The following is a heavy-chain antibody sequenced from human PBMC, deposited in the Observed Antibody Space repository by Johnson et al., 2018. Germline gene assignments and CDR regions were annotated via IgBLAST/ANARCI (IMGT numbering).Heavy chain of an antibody. CDR1: EFTFSSYW. CDR2: IRRDGSET. D-gene: IGHD2-15*01. J-gene: IGHJ6*02. CDR3: AKRGAGYCSGGNCYSGMDV. V-gene: IGHV3-7*01. Sequence: VQLVESGGGLVQPGGSXRLSCAASEFTFSSYWMSWVRQAPGKGMEWVAHIRRDGSETYYVDSVKGRLSIGRDNAKNSLYLEMDSLRAVDTAMYYWAKRGAGYCSGGNCYSGMDVWGQGTTVTVSS.